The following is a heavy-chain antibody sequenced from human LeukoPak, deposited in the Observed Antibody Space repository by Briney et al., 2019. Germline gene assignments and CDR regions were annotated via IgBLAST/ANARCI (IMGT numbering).Heavy chain of an antibody. CDR1: GGSFSGYY. J-gene: IGHJ4*02. CDR2: INRSGST. CDR3: ASSLVRADMVTGIAY. V-gene: IGHV4-34*01. Sequence: SETLSLTCAVYGGSFSGYYWIWIRQPPGKGLEWIGEINRSGSTTYNPSLKSRVTISLDTSKNQFSLKLSSVTAADTAVYYCASSLVRADMVTGIAYWGKGTLVTVSS. D-gene: IGHD5-18*01.